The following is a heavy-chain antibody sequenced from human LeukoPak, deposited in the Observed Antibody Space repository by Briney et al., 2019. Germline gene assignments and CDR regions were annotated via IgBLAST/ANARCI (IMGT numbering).Heavy chain of an antibody. Sequence: ASVNVSCKASGYTFTAYYLHWVRQAPGQGLEWMGWINPNSGGTNYAQSFQGRVSMTRDTSISTAYMELSRLTSDDTALYYCARGFGSDPWGQGTLVTVSS. CDR1: GYTFTAYY. V-gene: IGHV1-2*02. J-gene: IGHJ5*02. CDR2: INPNSGGT. CDR3: ARGFGSDP. D-gene: IGHD2-15*01.